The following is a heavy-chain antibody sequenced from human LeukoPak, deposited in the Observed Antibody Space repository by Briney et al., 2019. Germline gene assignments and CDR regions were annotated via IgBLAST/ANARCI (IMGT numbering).Heavy chain of an antibody. Sequence: HPGGSLRLSCAASGFTFSSYGMSWVRQAPGKGLEWVSAISGSGGSTYYADSVKGRFTISRDNSKNTLYLQMNSLRAEDTAVYYCAKLLRLLLDEYNWFDPWGQGTLVTVSS. CDR2: ISGSGGST. V-gene: IGHV3-23*01. CDR3: AKLLRLLLDEYNWFDP. J-gene: IGHJ5*02. D-gene: IGHD2-15*01. CDR1: GFTFSSYG.